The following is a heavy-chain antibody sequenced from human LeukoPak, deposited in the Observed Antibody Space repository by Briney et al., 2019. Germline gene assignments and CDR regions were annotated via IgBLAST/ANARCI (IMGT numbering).Heavy chain of an antibody. Sequence: SETLSLTCAVYGGSFSGYYWSWIRQPPGKGLEWIGEINHSGSTNYNPSLKSRVTISVDTSKNQFSLKLSSVTAADTAVYYCARGILRFGWFDPWGQGTLVTVSS. CDR3: ARGILRFGWFDP. D-gene: IGHD4-17*01. CDR1: GGSFSGYY. V-gene: IGHV4-34*01. CDR2: INHSGST. J-gene: IGHJ5*02.